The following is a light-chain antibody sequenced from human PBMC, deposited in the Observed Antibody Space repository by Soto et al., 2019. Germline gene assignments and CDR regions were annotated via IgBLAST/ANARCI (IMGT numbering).Light chain of an antibody. V-gene: IGKV1-39*01. CDR3: HQSQISPIP. CDR1: QSISTY. J-gene: IGKJ5*01. Sequence: MSESQSCLSAWVGDRATITCRASQSISTYLNWYQQKPGKAPKVLIYTASNLQRGVPSRFSGIGSGTDFTLSISSLQPQDVAIYCCHQSQISPIPCGQGTRLEIK. CDR2: TAS.